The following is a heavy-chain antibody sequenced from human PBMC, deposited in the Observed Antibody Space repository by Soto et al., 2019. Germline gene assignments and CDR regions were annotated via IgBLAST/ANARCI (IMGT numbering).Heavy chain of an antibody. CDR2: INHSGSV. J-gene: IGHJ5*02. V-gene: IGHV4-34*01. Sequence: QVRLQQWGAGLLKPSETLSLTRAVYGASFTNYYWSWIRQPPGKGLEWIGEINHSGSVKYNPSLKSRVTISVDTSKHQFYLNLSSVTAADTAIYYCCGWVSGNWFDPWAQGTLVTVSS. D-gene: IGHD5-12*01. CDR3: CGWVSGNWFDP. CDR1: GASFTNYY.